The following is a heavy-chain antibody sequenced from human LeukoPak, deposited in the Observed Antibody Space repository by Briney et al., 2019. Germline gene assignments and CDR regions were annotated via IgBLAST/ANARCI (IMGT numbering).Heavy chain of an antibody. CDR1: GFNLKSYW. V-gene: IGHV3-7*01. J-gene: IGHJ6*03. CDR2: IKQDGTEK. Sequence: GGSLRLSCAASGFNLKSYWMSWVRQAPGKGLEWVANIKQDGTEKNYVDSVKGRFIISRDNTKKSLYLQMNGLRAEDTAVYYCARDRQGDYMVVWGKGTTVAVSS. D-gene: IGHD6-6*01. CDR3: ARDRQGDYMVV.